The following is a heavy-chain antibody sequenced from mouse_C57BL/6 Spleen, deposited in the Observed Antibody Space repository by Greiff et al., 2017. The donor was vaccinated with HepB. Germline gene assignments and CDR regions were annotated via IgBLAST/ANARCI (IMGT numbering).Heavy chain of an antibody. D-gene: IGHD1-1*01. J-gene: IGHJ4*01. CDR2: IDPNSGGT. Sequence: QVQLQQPGAELVKPGASVKLSCKASGYTFTSYWMHWVKQRPGRGLEWIGRIDPNSGGTKYNEKFKSKATLTVDKPSSAAYMQLSSLTSEDSAVYYCARGHYGSSYGYYAMDYWGQGTSVTVSS. CDR3: ARGHYGSSYGYYAMDY. V-gene: IGHV1-72*01. CDR1: GYTFTSYW.